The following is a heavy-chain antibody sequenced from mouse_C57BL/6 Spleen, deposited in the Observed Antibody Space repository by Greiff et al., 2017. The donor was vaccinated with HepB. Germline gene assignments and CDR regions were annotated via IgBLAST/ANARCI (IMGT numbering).Heavy chain of an antibody. CDR1: GFTFSDYG. V-gene: IGHV5-17*01. J-gene: IGHJ3*01. Sequence: QLVESGGGLVKPGGSLKLSCAASGFTFSDYGMHWVRQAPEKGLEWVAYISSGSSTIYYADTVKGRFTISRDNAKNTLFLQMTSLRSEDTAMYYCARPDGYPWFAYWGQGTLVTVSA. CDR2: ISSGSSTI. CDR3: ARPDGYPWFAY. D-gene: IGHD2-3*01.